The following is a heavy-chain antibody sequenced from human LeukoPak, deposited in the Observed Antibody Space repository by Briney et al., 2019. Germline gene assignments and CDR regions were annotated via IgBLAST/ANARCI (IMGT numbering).Heavy chain of an antibody. V-gene: IGHV1-2*02. Sequence: GASVKVSCKASGYTFTGYYMHWVRQAPGQGLEWMGWINPNSGGTNYAQKFQGRVTVTRDTSISTAYMELSRLRSDDTAVYYCARGTYDFWSGYPDYWGQGTLVTVSS. CDR3: ARGTYDFWSGYPDY. CDR1: GYTFTGYY. D-gene: IGHD3-3*01. CDR2: INPNSGGT. J-gene: IGHJ4*02.